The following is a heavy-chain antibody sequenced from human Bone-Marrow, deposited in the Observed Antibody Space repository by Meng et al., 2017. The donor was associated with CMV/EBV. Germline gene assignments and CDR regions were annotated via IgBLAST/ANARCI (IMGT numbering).Heavy chain of an antibody. J-gene: IGHJ6*02. CDR1: GYTFTSYY. CDR3: GRAVSMIRGVIWYGMDV. V-gene: IGHV1-2*02. Sequence: ASVKVSCKASGYTFTSYYMHWVRQAPGQGLEWMGSINPNSGGTNYAQKFQGRVTMTRDTSISTAYMELSRLRYDDTAMYYCGRAVSMIRGVIWYGMDVWGQGTTVTVSS. CDR2: INPNSGGT. D-gene: IGHD3-10*01.